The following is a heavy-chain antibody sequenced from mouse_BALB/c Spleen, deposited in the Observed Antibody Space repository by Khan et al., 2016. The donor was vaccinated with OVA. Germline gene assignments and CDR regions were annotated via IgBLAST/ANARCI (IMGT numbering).Heavy chain of an antibody. CDR3: ARSPYGNFAY. CDR2: INSDGDYT. CDR1: GFTFSTFA. Sequence: EVHLVESGGGLVKPGGSLKLSCAASGFTFSTFAMSWVRQTPEMRLEWVTTINSDGDYTYYPDSVTGRFTVSRDNDRNTLFLQLSCMRSEDTAMYYCARSPYGNFAYWGQGTLVTVSA. D-gene: IGHD2-1*01. V-gene: IGHV5-9-3*01. J-gene: IGHJ3*01.